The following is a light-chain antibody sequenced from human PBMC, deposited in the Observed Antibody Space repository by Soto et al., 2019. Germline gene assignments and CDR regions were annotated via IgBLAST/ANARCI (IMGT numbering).Light chain of an antibody. CDR1: QSVSSN. V-gene: IGKV3-15*01. Sequence: EIVMTQSQATLSVSPGERATLSCRASQSVSSNLAWYQQKPCQAPRLLIYGASTRATGIPARFSGSGSGTEFTLTISSLQSEDFAVYYCHQYNNWPPWTFGQGTKVEIK. J-gene: IGKJ1*01. CDR3: HQYNNWPPWT. CDR2: GAS.